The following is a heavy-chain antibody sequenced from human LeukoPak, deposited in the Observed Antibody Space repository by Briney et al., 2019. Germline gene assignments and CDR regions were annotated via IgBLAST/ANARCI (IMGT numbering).Heavy chain of an antibody. D-gene: IGHD3-22*01. CDR3: TRYYYDSSGYYPGLDY. CDR2: IRSKAYGGTT. CDR1: GFTFGDYA. V-gene: IGHV3-49*03. Sequence: PGRSLRLSCTASGFTFGDYAMSWFRQAPGKGLEWVGFIRSKAYGGTTEYAASVRGRFTISRDDSKSIAYLQMYRLKTEDTAVYYCTRYYYDSSGYYPGLDYWGQGTLVTASS. J-gene: IGHJ4*02.